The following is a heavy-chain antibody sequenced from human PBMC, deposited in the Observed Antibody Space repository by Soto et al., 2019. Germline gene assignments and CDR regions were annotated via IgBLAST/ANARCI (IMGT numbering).Heavy chain of an antibody. V-gene: IGHV3-23*01. CDR3: AKNSAATIRVGYDY. J-gene: IGHJ4*02. CDR2: ITGSGAST. D-gene: IGHD5-12*01. Sequence: EVQLLESGGGLVQPGGSLRLSCAASGFTFTTYTMSWVRQAPGKGLGWVSAITGSGASTYYADSVKGRFTISRDNSKNTLYLQMNSLRAEDTAVYYCAKNSAATIRVGYDYWGQGTLVTVSS. CDR1: GFTFTTYT.